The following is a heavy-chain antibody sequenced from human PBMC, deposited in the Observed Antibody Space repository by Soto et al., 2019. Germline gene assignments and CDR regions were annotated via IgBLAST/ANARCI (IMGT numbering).Heavy chain of an antibody. J-gene: IGHJ5*02. Sequence: PSETLSLTCTVSGGSISCYYWSWIRQPPGKGLEWIGYIYYSGSTNYNPSLKSRVTISVDTSKNQFSLKLSSVTAADTAVYYCARDNKGTRPKLRFLKGTNWFDPWGQGTLVTVSS. D-gene: IGHD3-3*01. CDR2: IYYSGST. V-gene: IGHV4-59*01. CDR3: ARDNKGTRPKLRFLKGTNWFDP. CDR1: GGSISCYY.